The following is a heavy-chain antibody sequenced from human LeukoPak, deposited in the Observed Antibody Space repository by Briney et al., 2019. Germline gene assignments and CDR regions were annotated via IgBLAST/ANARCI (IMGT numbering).Heavy chain of an antibody. V-gene: IGHV5-51*01. D-gene: IGHD3-10*01. J-gene: IGHJ6*02. CDR3: ARPMVRGDDYYYYGMDV. Sequence: GESQKISCKGSGYSFTSYWIGWVRQMPGKGLEWMGIIYPGDSDTRYSPSFQGQVTISADKSISTAYLQWSSLKASDTAMYYCARPMVRGDDYYYYGMDVWGQGTTVTVSS. CDR2: IYPGDSDT. CDR1: GYSFTSYW.